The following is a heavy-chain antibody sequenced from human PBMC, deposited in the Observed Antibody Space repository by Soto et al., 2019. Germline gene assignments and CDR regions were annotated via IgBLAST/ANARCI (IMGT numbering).Heavy chain of an antibody. V-gene: IGHV1-3*01. D-gene: IGHD3-10*02. CDR1: GSTFTAIT. CDR2: IHAGSDNT. J-gene: IGHJ6*02. CDR3: ARDYVKLGMDV. Sequence: QVQFVQSGAEVKEPGASVKVSCKASGSTFTAITLHWVRQAPGQRLEWMGCIHAGSDNTEYSQKFQHRLTITRDTSASIVYMELSSLRSEDTALYYCARDYVKLGMDVWGQGTTVTVSS.